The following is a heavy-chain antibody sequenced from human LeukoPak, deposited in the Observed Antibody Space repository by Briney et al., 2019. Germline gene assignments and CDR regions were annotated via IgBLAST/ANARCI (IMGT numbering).Heavy chain of an antibody. J-gene: IGHJ4*02. D-gene: IGHD3-10*01. Sequence: SETLSLTCAVYGGSFSGYYWSWIRQPPGKGLEWIGEINHSGGTNYNPSLKSRVTISVDTSKNQFSLKLSSVTAADTAVYYCARELGILDYWGQGTLVTVSS. V-gene: IGHV4-34*01. CDR3: ARELGILDY. CDR1: GGSFSGYY. CDR2: INHSGGT.